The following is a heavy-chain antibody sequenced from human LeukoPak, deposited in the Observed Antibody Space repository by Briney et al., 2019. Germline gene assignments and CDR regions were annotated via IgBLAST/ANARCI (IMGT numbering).Heavy chain of an antibody. CDR3: ARALTEWELTGGYYYYMDV. CDR2: TYYRSKWYN. CDR1: GDSVSSNSAA. V-gene: IGHV6-1*01. D-gene: IGHD1-26*01. Sequence: SQTLSLTCAISGDSVSSNSAAWNWIRQSPSRGLEWLGRTYYRSKWYNDYAVSVKSRITINPDTSKNQFSLQLNSVTPEDTAVYYCARALTEWELTGGYYYYMDVWGKGPRSPSP. J-gene: IGHJ6*03.